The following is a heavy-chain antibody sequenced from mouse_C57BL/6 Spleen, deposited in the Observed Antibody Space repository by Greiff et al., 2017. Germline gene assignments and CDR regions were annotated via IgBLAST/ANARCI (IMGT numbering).Heavy chain of an antibody. CDR3: ARGYVGYFDV. CDR2: INPNNGGT. D-gene: IGHD3-1*01. Sequence: EVQLQQSGPELVKPGASVKISCKASGYTFTDYYMNWVKQSHGKSLEWIGDINPNNGGTSYNQKFKGKATLTVDKSYSTAYMELRSLTSEDSAVYYCARGYVGYFDVWGTGTTVTVSS. V-gene: IGHV1-26*01. CDR1: GYTFTDYY. J-gene: IGHJ1*03.